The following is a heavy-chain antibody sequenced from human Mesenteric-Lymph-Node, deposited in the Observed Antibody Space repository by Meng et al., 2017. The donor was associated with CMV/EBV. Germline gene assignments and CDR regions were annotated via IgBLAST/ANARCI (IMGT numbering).Heavy chain of an antibody. J-gene: IGHJ4*02. CDR3: ASTLDDTGLRYFDY. V-gene: IGHV1-18*01. Sequence: KASGYTFTSDGISWVRQAPGQGLEWMGWISTYNGNTNYAQKLQGRVTMTTDTSTSTAYMELRSLRSDDTAVYYCASTLDDTGLRYFDYWGQGTLVTVSS. D-gene: IGHD1-14*01. CDR2: ISTYNGNT. CDR1: GYTFTSDG.